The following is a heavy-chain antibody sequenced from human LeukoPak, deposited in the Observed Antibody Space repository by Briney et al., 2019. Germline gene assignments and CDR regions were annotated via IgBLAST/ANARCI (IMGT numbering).Heavy chain of an antibody. CDR2: ISYDGSNE. CDR1: GFTFSSYA. CDR3: AKDRYSYGLIDY. J-gene: IGHJ4*02. D-gene: IGHD5-18*01. Sequence: PGGSLRLSCAASGFTFSSYAMHWVRQAPGKGLEWLSVISYDGSNEHFAGSVKGRFTISRDNSKNTLYLQMNSLRAEDTAVYYCAKDRYSYGLIDYWGQGTLVTVSS. V-gene: IGHV3-30*04.